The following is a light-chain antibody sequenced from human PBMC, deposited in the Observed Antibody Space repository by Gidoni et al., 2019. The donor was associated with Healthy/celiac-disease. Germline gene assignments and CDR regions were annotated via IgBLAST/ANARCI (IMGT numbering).Light chain of an antibody. V-gene: IGKV3-20*01. CDR3: QQYGSSPKT. Sequence: EIVLTQSPGTLSLSPGELATHSCRARQSVSSSYLAWYQQKPGHAPRLLIYGASSRATGIPYRFSGSGSGTDFTLTISRLEPEDFAVYYCQQYGSSPKTFGQGTKVEIK. CDR1: QSVSSSY. J-gene: IGKJ1*01. CDR2: GAS.